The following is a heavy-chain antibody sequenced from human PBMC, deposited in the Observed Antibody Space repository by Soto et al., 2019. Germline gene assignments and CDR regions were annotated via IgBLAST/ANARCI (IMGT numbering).Heavy chain of an antibody. D-gene: IGHD3-3*01. J-gene: IGHJ6*02. CDR1: GYILTRYY. Sequence: XSVKVPCQACGYILTRYYLHWVRQAPGQGLEWVGWINPNSGGTNYAQKFQGRVTMTRDTSISTAYMELSSLRSDDTAVYYCARDPAHYDFWSGYFPPDDYYYGMDVWGQGTTVTVSS. V-gene: IGHV1-2*02. CDR3: ARDPAHYDFWSGYFPPDDYYYGMDV. CDR2: INPNSGGT.